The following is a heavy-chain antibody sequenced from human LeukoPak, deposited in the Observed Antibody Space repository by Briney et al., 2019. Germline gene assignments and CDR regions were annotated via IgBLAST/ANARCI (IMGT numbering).Heavy chain of an antibody. CDR3: ARGYDSSGYYPHPFDY. D-gene: IGHD3-22*01. J-gene: IGHJ4*02. CDR1: GDSVSINSAA. Sequence: SQTLSLTCAISGDSVSINSAAWNWIRQSPSRGLEWLGRTYYRSKWYNDYAVSVKSRITINPDTSKNQFSLQLNSVTPEDTAVYYCARGYDSSGYYPHPFDYWGLGTLVTVSS. CDR2: TYYRSKWYN. V-gene: IGHV6-1*01.